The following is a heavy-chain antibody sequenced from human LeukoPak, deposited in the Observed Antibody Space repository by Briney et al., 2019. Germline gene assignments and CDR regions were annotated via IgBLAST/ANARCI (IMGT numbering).Heavy chain of an antibody. Sequence: PSDTLSLTCTVSGGPISGYYWSWIRQPPGKGLEWIGFIYYTGNTNYNPALESRLTISVDTSKNQFSLKVSSVTAADTALYYCVRCKRGAYGWFGPWGEGTLVTVSS. CDR2: IYYTGNT. V-gene: IGHV4-59*07. CDR3: VRCKRGAYGWFGP. D-gene: IGHD4-17*01. J-gene: IGHJ5*02. CDR1: GGPISGYY.